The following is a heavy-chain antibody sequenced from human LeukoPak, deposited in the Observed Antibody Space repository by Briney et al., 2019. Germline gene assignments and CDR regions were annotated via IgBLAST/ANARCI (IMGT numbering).Heavy chain of an antibody. V-gene: IGHV3-33*06. Sequence: GGSLRLSCEVSGFNFSTYGMHWVRQAPGKGLEWVAVIWYDGSQRYIVDSVKGRFTISRDNSKNTLYLQMHSLRAEDTAVYYCAKDRVYYFDSSGYSCDYWGQGSLVTVSS. J-gene: IGHJ4*02. D-gene: IGHD3-22*01. CDR2: IWYDGSQR. CDR3: AKDRVYYFDSSGYSCDY. CDR1: GFNFSTYG.